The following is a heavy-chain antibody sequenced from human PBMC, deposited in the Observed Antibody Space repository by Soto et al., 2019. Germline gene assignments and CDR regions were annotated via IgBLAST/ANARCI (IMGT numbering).Heavy chain of an antibody. CDR1: GFPFSSNA. CDR3: GKGTWGAFDI. D-gene: IGHD7-27*01. Sequence: EVQLLESGGGLVQPGGSWGLFLVASGFPFSSNAWAWVRQAPGKGLEGVSHITSGRGGGTYYADSVKGRFTISRDIAKNTLYMQMNSLRVEDTAVYYCGKGTWGAFDIWGHGTLVTVSS. CDR2: ITSGRGGGT. J-gene: IGHJ3*02. V-gene: IGHV3-23*01.